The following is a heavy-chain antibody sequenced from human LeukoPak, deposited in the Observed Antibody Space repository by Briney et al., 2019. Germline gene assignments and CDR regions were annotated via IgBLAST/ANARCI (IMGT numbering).Heavy chain of an antibody. CDR1: GYTFTSYG. CDR2: ISAYNGNT. D-gene: IGHD2-21*02. Sequence: RASVKVSCKASGYTFTSYGISWVRQAPGQGLEWMGWISAYNGNTNYAQKLQGRVTMTTDTSTSTAYMELRSLRSDDTAVYYCARDRVVVTANSFDYWGQGTLVTVSS. CDR3: ARDRVVVTANSFDY. J-gene: IGHJ4*02. V-gene: IGHV1-18*01.